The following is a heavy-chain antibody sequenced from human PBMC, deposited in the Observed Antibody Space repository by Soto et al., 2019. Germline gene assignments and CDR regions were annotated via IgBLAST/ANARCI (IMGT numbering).Heavy chain of an antibody. V-gene: IGHV3-21*01. D-gene: IGHD6-25*01. J-gene: IGHJ4*02. Sequence: GGSLRLACAASGFTFSSYSMNWVRQAPGKGLEWVSSISSSSSYIYYADSVKGRFTISRDNAKNSLYLQMNSLRAEDTAVYYCLRDEVIAAAGSFDFRGQRSLVP. CDR2: ISSSSSYI. CDR3: LRDEVIAAAGSFDF. CDR1: GFTFSSYS.